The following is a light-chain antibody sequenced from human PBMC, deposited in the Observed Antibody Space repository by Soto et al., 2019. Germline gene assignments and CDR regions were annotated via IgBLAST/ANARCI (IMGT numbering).Light chain of an antibody. J-gene: IGKJ4*01. CDR3: QQRSDSPST. V-gene: IGKV3-11*01. CDR1: QSVRSY. Sequence: EIVLTQSPATLSLSPGERATLSCRASQSVRSYLAWYQQKPGQAPRLLIYDASNRAPGIPARFSGSGSGTDLALTISILEHADFAVYYCQQRSDSPSTFGEGTKGQIK. CDR2: DAS.